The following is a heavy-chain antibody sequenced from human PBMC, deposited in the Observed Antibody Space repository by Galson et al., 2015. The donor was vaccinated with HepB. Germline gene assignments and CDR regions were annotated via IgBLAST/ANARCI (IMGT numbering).Heavy chain of an antibody. CDR1: GYTFTSYA. J-gene: IGHJ4*02. CDR3: ARDAVVGATTVSYFDY. Sequence: SVKVSCKASGYTFTSYAMHWVRQAPGQRLEWMGWINAGNGNTKYSQKFQGRVTTTRDTSASTAYMELSSLRSEDTAVYYCARDAVVGATTVSYFDYWGQGTLVTVSS. CDR2: INAGNGNT. D-gene: IGHD1-26*01. V-gene: IGHV1-3*01.